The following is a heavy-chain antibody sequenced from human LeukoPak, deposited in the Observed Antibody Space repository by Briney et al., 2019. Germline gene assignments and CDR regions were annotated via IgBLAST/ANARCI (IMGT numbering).Heavy chain of an antibody. CDR1: GYTFTGYY. Sequence: ASVKVSCKASGYTFTGYYMHWVRQAPGQGLEWMGWINPNSGGTNYAQKFQGRVTMTRDTSISIAYMELSRLRSDDTAVYYCARGATVTTYHYYYMDVWGKGTTVTVSS. V-gene: IGHV1-2*02. D-gene: IGHD4-11*01. J-gene: IGHJ6*03. CDR3: ARGATVTTYHYYYMDV. CDR2: INPNSGGT.